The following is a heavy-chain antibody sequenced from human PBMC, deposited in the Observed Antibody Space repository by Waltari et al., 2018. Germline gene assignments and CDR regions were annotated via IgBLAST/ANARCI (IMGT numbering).Heavy chain of an antibody. J-gene: IGHJ4*02. CDR2: ISSGAST. V-gene: IGHV3-53*02. D-gene: IGHD2-15*01. CDR3: ASHYCSGGSCYFDY. Sequence: EVQLVETGGGFIQPGGSLRLSCAVSGFAVRDNYMSWVSPSPGKGLDLVSVISSGASTYYADSVKGRFTISRGTSKNTVYLQMNSLRGEDTAVYFCASHYCSGGSCYFDYWGQGTLVTVSS. CDR1: GFAVRDNY.